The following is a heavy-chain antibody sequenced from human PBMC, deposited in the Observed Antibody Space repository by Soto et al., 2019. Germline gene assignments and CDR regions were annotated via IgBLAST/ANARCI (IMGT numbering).Heavy chain of an antibody. Sequence: PSETLSLTCTVSGGSISSYYWSWIRQPPGKGLEWIGYIYYSGSTNYNPSLKSRVTISVDTSKNQFSLKLSSVTAADTAVYYCARAHKYSSTSMYDYWGQGTLVTVSS. V-gene: IGHV4-59*01. CDR1: GGSISSYY. CDR3: ARAHKYSSTSMYDY. CDR2: IYYSGST. D-gene: IGHD6-13*01. J-gene: IGHJ4*02.